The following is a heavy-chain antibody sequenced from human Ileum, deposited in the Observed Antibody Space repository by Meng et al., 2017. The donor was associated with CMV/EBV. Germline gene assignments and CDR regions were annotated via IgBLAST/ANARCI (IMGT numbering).Heavy chain of an antibody. V-gene: IGHV4-4*07. J-gene: IGHJ4*02. D-gene: IGHD6-13*01. Sequence: GRGLVKASAPLSPPCAGALGSISSDYWSWIRAPAGRGLDWIGSIFTSGSTNYTPSLKSRVTMSVDTSKNKFSLKLSSVSAADTAVYYCARGPYSSRWSSFDYWGQGTLVTVSS. CDR2: IFTSGST. CDR3: ARGPYSSRWSSFDY. CDR1: LGSISSDY.